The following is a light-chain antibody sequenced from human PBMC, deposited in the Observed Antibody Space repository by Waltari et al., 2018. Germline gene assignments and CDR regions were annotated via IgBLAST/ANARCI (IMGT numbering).Light chain of an antibody. V-gene: IGLV2-14*01. Sequence: QSALTQPASVSGSPGQSITISCAGTRRDMGAYNYVSWYQLHPGNAPKLIIYGVTNRPSGVSTRFSGSKSGNTASLTISGLQADDEADYYCSSYTRSSSLYVFGGGTTVTV. CDR1: RRDMGAYNY. J-gene: IGLJ1*01. CDR3: SSYTRSSSLYV. CDR2: GVT.